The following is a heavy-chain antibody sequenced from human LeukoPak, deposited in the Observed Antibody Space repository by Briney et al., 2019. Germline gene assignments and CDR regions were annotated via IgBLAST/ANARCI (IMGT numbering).Heavy chain of an antibody. D-gene: IGHD2-2*01. Sequence: PGGSLRLSCAASGFTFSDYYMSWIRQAPGKGLEWVSYISSSGSTIYYADSVKGRFTISRDNAKNSLYLQMNSLRAEDTAVYYCARQPMGFCSSTSCYGPFDYWGQGTLVSVSS. J-gene: IGHJ4*02. CDR2: ISSSGSTI. V-gene: IGHV3-11*01. CDR3: ARQPMGFCSSTSCYGPFDY. CDR1: GFTFSDYY.